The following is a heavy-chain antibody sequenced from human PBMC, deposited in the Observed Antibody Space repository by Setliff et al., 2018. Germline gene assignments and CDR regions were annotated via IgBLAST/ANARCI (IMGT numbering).Heavy chain of an antibody. V-gene: IGHV4-59*11. CDR2: IYYSGST. D-gene: IGHD3-22*01. CDR1: GGSISSHY. J-gene: IGHJ3*02. Sequence: SETLSLTCTVSGGSISSHYWSWIRQPPGKGLEWIGSIYYSGSTNHNPSLKSRVTISVDTSKNQFSLKLSSVTAADTAVYYCARQDGRITMIVVVMQAFDIWGQGTMVTV. CDR3: ARQDGRITMIVVVMQAFDI.